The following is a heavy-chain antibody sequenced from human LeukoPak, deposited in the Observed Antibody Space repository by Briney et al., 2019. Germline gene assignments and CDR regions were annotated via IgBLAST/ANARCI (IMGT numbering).Heavy chain of an antibody. CDR2: IYYSGST. CDR1: GGSISSYY. J-gene: IGHJ5*02. CDR3: QLFRTGWFDP. V-gene: IGHV4-59*01. Sequence: PSETLSLTCTVSGGSISSYYWSWIRQPPGKGLEWIGYIYYSGSTNYNPSLKSRVTISVDTSKNQFSLKLSSVTAADTAVYYCQLFRTGWFDPWGQGTLVTVSS. D-gene: IGHD1-14*01.